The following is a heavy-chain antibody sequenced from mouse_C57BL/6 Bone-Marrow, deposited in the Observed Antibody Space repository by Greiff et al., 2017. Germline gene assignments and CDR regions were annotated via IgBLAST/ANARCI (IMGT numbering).Heavy chain of an antibody. V-gene: IGHV14-4*01. CDR2: IDPENGDT. CDR1: GFNIKDDY. CDR3: TTGGNDVAMDD. J-gene: IGHJ4*01. D-gene: IGHD2-2*01. Sequence: EVQLQESGAELVRPGASVKLSCTASGFNIKDDYMHWVKQRPEQGLEWIGWIDPENGDTEYASKFQGKATITADTSSNTAYLQRSSLTSEDTAVYYCTTGGNDVAMDDWGQGTSVTVSS.